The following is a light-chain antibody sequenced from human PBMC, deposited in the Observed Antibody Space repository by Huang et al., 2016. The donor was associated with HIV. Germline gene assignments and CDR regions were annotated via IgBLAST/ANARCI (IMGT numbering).Light chain of an antibody. J-gene: IGKJ1*01. CDR2: WAS. V-gene: IGKV4-1*01. CDR1: QSVLSPSTNRNH. CDR3: QQYYSIPG. Sequence: DIVMTQSPASLAVSLGERATINCVSSQSVLSPSTNRNHLAWYQQKPRQPPRLLIYWASTRESGVPDRFRGSGSATDFTLTIDNLQAEDVALYFCQQYYSIPGVGQGTYVEV.